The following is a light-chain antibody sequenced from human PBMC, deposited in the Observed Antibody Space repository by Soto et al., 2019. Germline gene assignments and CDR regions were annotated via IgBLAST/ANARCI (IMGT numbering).Light chain of an antibody. Sequence: QSVLTQPASVSGSPGQSITISCTGTSSDLAIYNYVSWYQQQPGKAPKLMIYQVTNRPSGVSNRFSGSRSGNTASLTISGLQAEDEADYYCSSYTASSNYVSGHGTKRTVL. CDR3: SSYTASSNYV. J-gene: IGLJ1*01. CDR2: QVT. CDR1: SSDLAIYNY. V-gene: IGLV2-14*01.